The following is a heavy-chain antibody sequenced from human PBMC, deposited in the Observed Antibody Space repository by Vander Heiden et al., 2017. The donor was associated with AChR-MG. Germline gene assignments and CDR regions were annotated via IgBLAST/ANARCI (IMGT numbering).Heavy chain of an antibody. CDR3: ARSSTVVPAAMRF. V-gene: IGHV3-74*01. Sequence: EVQLVESGGGLVQPGGSLRLSCAAPGFTFRRYWMHWVREPPGKGLGWVSRFNTDGSSTSYADSVKGRFTISRDNAKNTLYLQMNSLRAEDTALYYCARSSTVVPAAMRFWGQGTLLTVSS. J-gene: IGHJ4*02. CDR2: FNTDGSST. CDR1: GFTFRRYW. D-gene: IGHD2-2*01.